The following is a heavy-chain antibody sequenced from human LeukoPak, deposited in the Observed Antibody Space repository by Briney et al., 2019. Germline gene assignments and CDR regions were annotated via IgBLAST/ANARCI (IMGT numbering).Heavy chain of an antibody. Sequence: GGSLRLSCAASGFTFSTYAMHWVRQAPGKGLEYVSAISTNGDRTYYADSVKGRFTISRDNSKNTLFLQMGSLRADDMAVYYCARWGSTSCYDYWGQGTLVTVSS. CDR3: ARWGSTSCYDY. V-gene: IGHV3-64*02. CDR2: ISTNGDRT. J-gene: IGHJ4*02. D-gene: IGHD2-2*01. CDR1: GFTFSTYA.